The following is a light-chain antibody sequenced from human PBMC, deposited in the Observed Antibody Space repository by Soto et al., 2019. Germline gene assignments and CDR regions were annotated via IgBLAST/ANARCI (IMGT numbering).Light chain of an antibody. Sequence: EIKMNQSPSTLSASVGDRVTITCRASQSISSWLAWYQQKPGKAPKLLIYKASSLESGVPSRFGGSGSGTEFTLTISSLQPDDFATYYCQQYNSYLRTFGQGTKV. CDR3: QQYNSYLRT. CDR2: KAS. V-gene: IGKV1-5*03. CDR1: QSISSW. J-gene: IGKJ1*01.